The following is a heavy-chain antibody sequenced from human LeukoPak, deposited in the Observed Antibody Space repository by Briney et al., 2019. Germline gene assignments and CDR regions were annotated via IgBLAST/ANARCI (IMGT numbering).Heavy chain of an antibody. CDR3: ASTGGSYAGY. J-gene: IGHJ4*02. D-gene: IGHD1-26*01. CDR1: GFTASSNY. V-gene: IGHV3-53*04. Sequence: PGGSLRLSCAASGFTASSNYMSWVRQAPGKGLEWVSVIYSGRSTYYADSVKRRFTISRHNSKNTLYLQMNSLRAEDTAVYYCASTGGSYAGYWGQGTLVTVSS. CDR2: IYSGRST.